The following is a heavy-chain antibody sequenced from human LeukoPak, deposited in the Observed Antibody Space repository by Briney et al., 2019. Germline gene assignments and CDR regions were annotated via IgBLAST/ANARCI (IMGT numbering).Heavy chain of an antibody. CDR3: ARGKESDNFDY. J-gene: IGHJ4*02. CDR2: ISSSSSYI. D-gene: IGHD3-9*01. Sequence: GGSLRLSCAASGFTFSSYSMNWVRQAPGKGLEWVSSISSSSSYIYYADSVKGRFTISRDNAKNSLYLQMNSLRAGDTAVYYCARGKESDNFDYWGQGTLVTVSS. V-gene: IGHV3-21*01. CDR1: GFTFSSYS.